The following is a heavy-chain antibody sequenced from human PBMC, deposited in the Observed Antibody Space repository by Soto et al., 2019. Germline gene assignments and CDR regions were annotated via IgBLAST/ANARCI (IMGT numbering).Heavy chain of an antibody. J-gene: IGHJ6*02. CDR2: ISGSGGST. Sequence: GSLRLSCAASGFTFSSYAMSWVRQAPGKGLEWVSAISGSGGSTYYADSVKGRFTISRDNSKNTLYLQMNSLRAEDTAVYYCAKDHTIFGVVTPYGMEVWGQGTTVTVSS. CDR3: AKDHTIFGVVTPYGMEV. CDR1: GFTFSSYA. V-gene: IGHV3-23*01. D-gene: IGHD3-3*01.